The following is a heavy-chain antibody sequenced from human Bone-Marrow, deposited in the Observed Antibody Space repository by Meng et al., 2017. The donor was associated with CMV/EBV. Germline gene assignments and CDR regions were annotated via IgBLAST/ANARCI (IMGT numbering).Heavy chain of an antibody. Sequence: GESLKISCAASGFAFNVNAMAWVRQAPGKGLEWVAAFGGTGGDINYAASVKGRFTISRDNSKYILFLQMNNLRAEDTAIYYCAKDKWGWQFYYWGHGTLVTVSS. CDR2: FGGTGGDI. CDR3: AKDKWGWQFYY. J-gene: IGHJ4*01. V-gene: IGHV3-23*01. D-gene: IGHD6-19*01. CDR1: GFAFNVNA.